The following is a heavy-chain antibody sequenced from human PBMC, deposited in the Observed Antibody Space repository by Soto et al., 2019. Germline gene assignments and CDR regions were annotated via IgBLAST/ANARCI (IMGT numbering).Heavy chain of an antibody. CDR1: GYSFTSYW. J-gene: IGHJ6*02. V-gene: IGHV5-10-1*01. CDR2: IDPSDSYT. Sequence: PGESLKISCKGSGYSFTSYWISWVRQMPGTGLEWMGRIDPSDSYTNYSPSFQGHVTISADKSISTAYLQWSSLKASDTAMYYCARQPVTSVGYYYYGMDVWGQGTTVTVSS. CDR3: ARQPVTSVGYYYYGMDV. D-gene: IGHD4-17*01.